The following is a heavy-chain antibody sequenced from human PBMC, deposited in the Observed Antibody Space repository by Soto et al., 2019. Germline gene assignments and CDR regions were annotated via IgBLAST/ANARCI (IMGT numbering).Heavy chain of an antibody. V-gene: IGHV1-58*01. CDR3: AAGRGAVGTTYAFDI. D-gene: IGHD1-26*01. Sequence: ASVKVSWKTSGFTFTRSAVQWVRQARGQRLEWIGLIVVGSGKTSYAQKFQGRGTITSDMSTSAVYMELSSLRTEDTAVYYCAAGRGAVGTTYAFDIWGRGTMVTGSS. CDR1: GFTFTRSA. CDR2: IVVGSGKT. J-gene: IGHJ3*02.